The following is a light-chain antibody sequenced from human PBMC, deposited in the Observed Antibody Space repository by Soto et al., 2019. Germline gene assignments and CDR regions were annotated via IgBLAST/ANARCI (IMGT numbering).Light chain of an antibody. J-gene: IGLJ3*02. CDR2: NNN. CDR1: RSNIGNNA. Sequence: QSVLTQPPSASVTPGQRVTISCSGSRSNIGNNAVRCYQQFPGTAPKLLIYNNNQRPSGVPDRFSGSKSGTSASLAISGLQSEDEADYYCATWDDSLNARGVFGGGTKLTVL. CDR3: ATWDDSLNARGV. V-gene: IGLV1-44*01.